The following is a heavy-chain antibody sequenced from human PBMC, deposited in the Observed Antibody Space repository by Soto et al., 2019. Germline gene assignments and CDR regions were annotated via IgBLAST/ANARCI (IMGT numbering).Heavy chain of an antibody. J-gene: IGHJ4*02. CDR2: IKQDGSEK. CDR1: GFPISSYW. CDR3: AKYYDILTGYPPYDY. Sequence: GGSLRLSCAASGFPISSYWMSWVRQAPGKGLEWVANIKQDGSEKYYVDSVKGRFTISRDNAKNSLYLQMNSLRAEDTAVYYCAKYYDILTGYPPYDYWGQGTLVTVSS. V-gene: IGHV3-7*01. D-gene: IGHD3-9*01.